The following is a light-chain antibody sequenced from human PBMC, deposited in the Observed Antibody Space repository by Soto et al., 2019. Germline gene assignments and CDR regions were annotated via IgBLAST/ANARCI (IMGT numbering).Light chain of an antibody. CDR1: QSVSSSF. V-gene: IGKV3-20*01. CDR3: QQYNNTPWT. CDR2: GAS. Sequence: ENVFTQSPGTLSLSPGERATLSCRASQSVSSSFLAWYQQKPGQAPRLLIYGASSRATGIPDRFSGSGSGTDFTLTISRLEPEDFAVYYCQQYNNTPWTFGQGTKVDI. J-gene: IGKJ1*01.